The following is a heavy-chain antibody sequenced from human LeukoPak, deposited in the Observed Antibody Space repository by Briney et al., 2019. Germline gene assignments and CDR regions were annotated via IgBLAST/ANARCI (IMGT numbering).Heavy chain of an antibody. V-gene: IGHV4-59*01. CDR3: ARDFPFGVTTP. Sequence: SETLSLTCTVSGGSISSYYWSWIRQPPGKGLEWIGYIYYSGSTNYNPSLKSRVTISVDTSKNQFSLKLSSVTAADTAVHYCARDFPFGVTTPWGQGTLVTVSS. CDR2: IYYSGST. J-gene: IGHJ5*02. D-gene: IGHD3-10*01. CDR1: GGSISSYY.